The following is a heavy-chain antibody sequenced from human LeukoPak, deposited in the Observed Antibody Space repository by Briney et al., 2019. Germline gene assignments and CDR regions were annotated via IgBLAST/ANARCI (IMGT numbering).Heavy chain of an antibody. D-gene: IGHD3-22*01. CDR3: ARASSGYAGY. CDR2: ISSSSSYI. CDR1: GFTFSRYS. V-gene: IGHV3-21*01. Sequence: PGGSLRLSCAASGFTFSRYSMTWVRQAPGKGLEWVSSISSSSSYIYYADSVKGRFTISRDNAKNSLYLQMNSLRAEDTAVYYCARASSGYAGYWGQGTLVTVSS. J-gene: IGHJ4*02.